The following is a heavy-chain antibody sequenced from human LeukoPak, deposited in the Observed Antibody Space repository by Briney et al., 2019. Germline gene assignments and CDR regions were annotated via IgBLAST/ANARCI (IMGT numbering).Heavy chain of an antibody. CDR2: IYYSGST. CDR3: ASFSGSYYDDAFDI. CDR1: GGSISSYY. V-gene: IGHV4-59*01. Sequence: PSETLSLTCTVSGGSISSYYWSWIRQPPGKGLEWIGYIYYSGSTNYNPSLKSRVTISVDTSKNQFSLKLISVTAADTAVYYCASFSGSYYDDAFDIWGQGTMVTVSS. J-gene: IGHJ3*02. D-gene: IGHD3-10*01.